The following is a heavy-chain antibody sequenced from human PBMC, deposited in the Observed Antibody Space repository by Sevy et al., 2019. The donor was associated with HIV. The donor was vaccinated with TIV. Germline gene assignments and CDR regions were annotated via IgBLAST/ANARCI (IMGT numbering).Heavy chain of an antibody. CDR1: GFIFTNYG. CDR3: AKGSRATGSAFDI. J-gene: IGHJ3*02. Sequence: GGSLRLSCAASGFIFTNYGMHWVRQAPGKGLEWVAVISHDGSLKYYADSVRGRVTISRDSSKNTVSLQMNSLRLEDTAVYYCAKGSRATGSAFDIWGQGTMVIVSS. CDR2: ISHDGSLK. D-gene: IGHD2-15*01. V-gene: IGHV3-30*18.